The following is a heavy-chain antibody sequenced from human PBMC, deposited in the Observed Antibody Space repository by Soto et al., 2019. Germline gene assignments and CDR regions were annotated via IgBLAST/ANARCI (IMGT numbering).Heavy chain of an antibody. CDR3: VRGPYNYNSRYFDC. CDR2: INHSGIT. J-gene: IGHJ4*02. D-gene: IGHD1-1*01. V-gene: IGHV4-34*01. CDR1: GGSFSGYF. Sequence: PSETLSLTSTVSGGSFSGYFWTWIRQPPGKGLEWLAEINHSGITNYNPAVESRVSMSVDTSKNQFSLRLYTVPAADTAVYYCVRGPYNYNSRYFDCWGQGTLVTVSS.